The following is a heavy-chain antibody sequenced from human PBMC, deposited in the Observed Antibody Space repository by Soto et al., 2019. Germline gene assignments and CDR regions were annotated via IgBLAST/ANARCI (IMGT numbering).Heavy chain of an antibody. J-gene: IGHJ6*02. V-gene: IGHV1-46*01. CDR1: GYTFTSYY. CDR2: INPSGGST. Sequence: ASVKVSCKASGYTFTSYYVHWVQQAPGQGLEWMGIINPSGGSTSYAQKFQGRVTMTRETSTSTVYMELSSLRSEDTAVYYCARDTASIVLMVYEGMGVWGQGTTVTVSS. CDR3: ARDTASIVLMVYEGMGV. D-gene: IGHD2-8*01.